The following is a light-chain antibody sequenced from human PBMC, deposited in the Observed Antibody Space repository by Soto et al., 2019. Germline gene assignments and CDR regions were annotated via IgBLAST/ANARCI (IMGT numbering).Light chain of an antibody. CDR2: GVT. J-gene: IGLJ2*01. CDR1: SSDVGDYNY. Sequence: QSALTQPASVSGSPGQSITISCTGTSSDVGDYNYVSWYLQHPGKAPKLIIYGVTNRPSGISNRFSGSKSGNTASLTISGLQAEDEADYYCSSYTGTNTLVFGRGTKLTVL. CDR3: SSYTGTNTLV. V-gene: IGLV2-14*01.